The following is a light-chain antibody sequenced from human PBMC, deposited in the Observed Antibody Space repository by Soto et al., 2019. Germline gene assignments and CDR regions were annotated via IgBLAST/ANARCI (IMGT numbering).Light chain of an antibody. J-gene: IGLJ1*01. V-gene: IGLV1-44*01. CDR3: AAWDDSLNVPYV. CDR2: SNN. Sequence: QSVLTQPPSASGTPGQRVTISCSGSSSNIGSNTVNWYQQLPGTAPKLLIYSNNQRPSGVPDRFSGSKSGTSASLAISGLQSEDEADYYCAAWDDSLNVPYVFGTGKKVTV. CDR1: SSNIGSNT.